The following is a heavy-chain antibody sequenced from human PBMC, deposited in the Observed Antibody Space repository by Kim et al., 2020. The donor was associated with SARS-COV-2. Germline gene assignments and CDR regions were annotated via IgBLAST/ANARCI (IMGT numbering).Heavy chain of an antibody. Sequence: GGSLRLSCADSGFTVTTYWMHWVRQAPGKGLEWVSRIKSEGTGITYADSVKGRFTISRDNANNTLYLQMDNLRDDDTAVYYCASDTVLYGLDVWAKGRWSPSP. CDR3: ASDTVLYGLDV. CDR2: IKSEGTGI. V-gene: IGHV3-74*03. J-gene: IGHJ6*02. CDR1: GFTVTTYW. D-gene: IGHD4-4*01.